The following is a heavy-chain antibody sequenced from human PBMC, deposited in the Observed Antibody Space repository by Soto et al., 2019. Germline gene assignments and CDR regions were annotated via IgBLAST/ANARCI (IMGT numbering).Heavy chain of an antibody. CDR3: ARGGGVGVAGSAAFDM. V-gene: IGHV1-2*02. CDR2: INPATGAA. CDR1: GYPVTAYY. Sequence: QLHLVQSGAVVKKPGASVTVSCSASGYPVTAYYMHWVRQAPGRGLEWMGGINPATGAAKYTQTFQGTVTKTRETSTSTVLMGPGGPASEDPAVFYWARGGGVGVAGSAAFDMWGQGTLVTVSS. D-gene: IGHD3-3*01. J-gene: IGHJ3*02.